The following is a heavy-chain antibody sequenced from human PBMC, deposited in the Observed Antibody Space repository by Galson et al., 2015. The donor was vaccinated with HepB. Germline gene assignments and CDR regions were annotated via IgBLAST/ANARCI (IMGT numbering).Heavy chain of an antibody. J-gene: IGHJ3*02. Sequence: SLRLSCAASGFTFSSYWTSWVRQAPGKGLEWVANIKQDGSEKYYVDSVKGRFTISRDNAKNSLYLQMNSLRAEDTAVYYCARRGIIAAAGKPTRRGAFDIWGQGTMVTVSS. CDR2: IKQDGSEK. CDR3: ARRGIIAAAGKPTRRGAFDI. V-gene: IGHV3-7*03. D-gene: IGHD6-13*01. CDR1: GFTFSSYW.